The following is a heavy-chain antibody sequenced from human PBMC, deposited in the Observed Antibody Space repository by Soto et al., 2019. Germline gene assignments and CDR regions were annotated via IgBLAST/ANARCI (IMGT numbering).Heavy chain of an antibody. Sequence: SEALPLTCTVSGASIRTGGYYWNWFRQKPGKGLEWLGHTHHSGSTYYNPTLESRVIISVDTSTKQFYLKLRSVTAADAAVYYCARFRGSPYAPDYFDYWGQGTLGT. D-gene: IGHD3-16*01. CDR1: GASIRTGGYY. CDR3: ARFRGSPYAPDYFDY. CDR2: THHSGST. V-gene: IGHV4-31*03. J-gene: IGHJ4*02.